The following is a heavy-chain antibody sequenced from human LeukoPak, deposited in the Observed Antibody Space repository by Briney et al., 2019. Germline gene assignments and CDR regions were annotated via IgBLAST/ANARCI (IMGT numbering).Heavy chain of an antibody. Sequence: GGSLRLSCAGTGFIFSSYWMIWVRQAPGKGLEWVASIKQDESEKYYVDSVKGRFTISRDNAKNSLYLQINSLRAEDTAVYYCARGRPSGSFDYWGQGTLATVSS. D-gene: IGHD3-10*01. V-gene: IGHV3-7*01. J-gene: IGHJ4*02. CDR2: IKQDESEK. CDR3: ARGRPSGSFDY. CDR1: GFIFSSYW.